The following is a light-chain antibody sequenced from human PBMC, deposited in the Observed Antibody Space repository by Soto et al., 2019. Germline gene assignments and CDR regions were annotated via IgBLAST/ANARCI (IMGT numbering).Light chain of an antibody. CDR1: ESIDIY. V-gene: IGKV1-39*01. CDR3: QPSYSTPWT. CDR2: GAS. Sequence: DIQMTQSPSSLSASVGDRVTITCRASESIDIYLNWYQQKPGEAPRLLVYGASTLQRGVPSRFSASGSGTRVTLTISSLQPEDAATYFCQPSYSTPWTFGQGTKVEI. J-gene: IGKJ1*01.